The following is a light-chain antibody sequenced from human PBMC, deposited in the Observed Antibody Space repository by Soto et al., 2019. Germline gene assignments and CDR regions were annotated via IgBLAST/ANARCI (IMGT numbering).Light chain of an antibody. CDR2: AAS. V-gene: IGKV1-39*01. CDR1: QSISSN. Sequence: DIQMTQSPSSLSASVGDRVTITCRASQSISSNLNWYQQKPGRAPDLLIYAASTLQSGVPSRFSGSGSGTDFTLTISSLQPEDFATYYCQQLNSYPLTFGGGTKVDIK. CDR3: QQLNSYPLT. J-gene: IGKJ4*01.